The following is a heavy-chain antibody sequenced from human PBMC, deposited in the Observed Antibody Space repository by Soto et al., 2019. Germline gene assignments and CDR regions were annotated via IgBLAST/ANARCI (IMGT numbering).Heavy chain of an antibody. J-gene: IGHJ4*02. V-gene: IGHV1-2*02. CDR3: ERAFVYWSCGSCKREIDY. CDR2: INPNSGGT. Sequence: QVPLVQSGAEVKKPGASVKVSCKASGYTFTGYYMHWVRQAPGQGLEWMGWINPNSGGTTYAQKFQGMVTMTRDTSISTAYMELSRLRSDDTAVYYFERAFVYWSCGSCKREIDYWGQETLVTVSS. CDR1: GYTFTGYY. D-gene: IGHD2-15*01.